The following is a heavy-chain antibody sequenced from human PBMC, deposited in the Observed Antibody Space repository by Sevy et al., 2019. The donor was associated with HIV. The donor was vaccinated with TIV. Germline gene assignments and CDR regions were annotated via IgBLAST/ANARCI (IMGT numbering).Heavy chain of an antibody. J-gene: IGHJ4*02. CDR3: ARDGAAAGHFDY. CDR1: GFTVSSNY. V-gene: IGHV3-53*01. Sequence: GGSLRLSCAASGFTVSSNYMSWVRQAPGKGLEWLSVIFSGGSTLYADSVKGRFTISRDNSKNTLYLQMNSLIAEDTAVYYCARDGAAAGHFDYWGQGTLVTVSS. D-gene: IGHD6-13*01. CDR2: IFSGGST.